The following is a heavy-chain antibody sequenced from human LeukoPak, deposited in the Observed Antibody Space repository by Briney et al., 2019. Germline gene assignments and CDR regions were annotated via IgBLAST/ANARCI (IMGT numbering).Heavy chain of an antibody. Sequence: QAGGSLRLSCAASGFTFSTYGMHWVRQAPGKGLEWVAVIWYDGSNKYYADSVKGRFTISRDHSKNTLYLQMNSLRAEDTAVYYCASVKSEASRYFDWLSPFDYWGQGTLVTVSS. D-gene: IGHD3-9*01. J-gene: IGHJ4*02. CDR1: GFTFSTYG. CDR3: ASVKSEASRYFDWLSPFDY. CDR2: IWYDGSNK. V-gene: IGHV3-33*01.